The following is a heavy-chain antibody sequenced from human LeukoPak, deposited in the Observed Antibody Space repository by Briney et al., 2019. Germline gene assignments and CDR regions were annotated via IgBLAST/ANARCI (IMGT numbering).Heavy chain of an antibody. J-gene: IGHJ6*02. CDR1: GFTFSSYG. Sequence: GGSLRLSCAASGFTFSSYGMYWVRQAPGKGLEWMAVISDDGSNEYYADSVKGRFTISRDNSQNTLYLQMSSLRAEDTAVYYCAKLDHYYYYGMDVWGQGTTVTVSS. D-gene: IGHD2-2*03. CDR2: ISDDGSNE. V-gene: IGHV3-30*18. CDR3: AKLDHYYYYGMDV.